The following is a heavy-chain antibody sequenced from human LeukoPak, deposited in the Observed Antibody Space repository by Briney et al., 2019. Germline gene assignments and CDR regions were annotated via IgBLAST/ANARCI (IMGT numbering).Heavy chain of an antibody. CDR2: INHSGST. D-gene: IGHD6-13*01. V-gene: IGHV4-34*01. CDR3: ARIVSAAGRHLDY. J-gene: IGHJ4*02. CDR1: GGSFSGYY. Sequence: PSETLSLTCAVYGGSFSGYYWSWIRQPPGKGLEWIGEINHSGSTNYNPSLKSRVTISVDTSKNQFSLKLSSVTAADTAVYYCARIVSAAGRHLDYWGQGTLVTVSS.